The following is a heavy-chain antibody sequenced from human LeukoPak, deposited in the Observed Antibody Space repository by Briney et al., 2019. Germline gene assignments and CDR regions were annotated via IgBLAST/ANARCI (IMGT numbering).Heavy chain of an antibody. J-gene: IGHJ4*02. CDR1: GYTFTGYY. D-gene: IGHD1-7*01. CDR2: GNPNKGGT. CDR3: AGLHRTGTHHDYFDY. Sequence: ASVKVSCKASGYTFTGYYMHWVRQAPGQGLEWVGWGNPNKGGTNYAQKFQGRVTMTRDPAISTAYMELGILRSDDTALVYWAGLHRTGTHHDYFDYWGQGTLVTVSS. V-gene: IGHV1-2*02.